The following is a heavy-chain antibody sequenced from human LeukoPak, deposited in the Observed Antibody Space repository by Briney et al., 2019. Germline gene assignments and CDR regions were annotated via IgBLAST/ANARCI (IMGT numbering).Heavy chain of an antibody. Sequence: SETLSLTCAVSGGSISSGGYSWSWIRQPPGKGLEWIGYIYYSGSTNYNPSLKSRVTISVDTSKNQFSLKLSSVTAADTAVYYCAREENYYYGMDVWGQGTTVTVPS. CDR1: GGSISSGGYS. V-gene: IGHV4-61*08. J-gene: IGHJ6*02. D-gene: IGHD5-24*01. CDR2: IYYSGST. CDR3: AREENYYYGMDV.